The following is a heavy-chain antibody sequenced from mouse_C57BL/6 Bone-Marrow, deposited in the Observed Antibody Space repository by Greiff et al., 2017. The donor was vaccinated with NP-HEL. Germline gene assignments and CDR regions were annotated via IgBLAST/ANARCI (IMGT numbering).Heavy chain of an antibody. Sequence: QVQLQQSGAELVRPGTSVKVSCKASGYAFTNYLIEWVKQRPGQGLEWIGVINPGSGGTNYNEKFKGKATLTADKSSSTAYMQLSSLTSEDSAVYFCAMITTVVATGYFDYWGQGTTLTVSS. CDR1: GYAFTNYL. D-gene: IGHD1-1*01. J-gene: IGHJ2*01. CDR2: INPGSGGT. V-gene: IGHV1-54*01. CDR3: AMITTVVATGYFDY.